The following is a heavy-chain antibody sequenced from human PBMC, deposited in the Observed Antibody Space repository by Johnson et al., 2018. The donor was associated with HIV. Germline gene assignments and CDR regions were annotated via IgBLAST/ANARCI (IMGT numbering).Heavy chain of an antibody. D-gene: IGHD6-13*01. CDR3: AKDLQQPQRGEHALAQDAFDI. J-gene: IGHJ3*02. CDR1: GFTFSSYA. V-gene: IGHV3-64*01. CDR2: ISSNGGST. Sequence: VQLVESGGGLVQPGGSLRLSCAASGFTFSSYAMHWVRQAPGKGLEYVSSISSNGGSTYYANSVKGRFTISRDNSKNTLFLQMNSLRAEDTAVYYCAKDLQQPQRGEHALAQDAFDIWGKGTIVTVSS.